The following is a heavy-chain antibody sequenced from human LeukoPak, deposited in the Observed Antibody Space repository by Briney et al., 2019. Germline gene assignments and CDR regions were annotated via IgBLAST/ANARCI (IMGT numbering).Heavy chain of an antibody. CDR3: ARDVAQQLVYWPGRYGMDA. D-gene: IGHD6-13*01. CDR2: ISAYNGNT. CDR1: GYTFTSYG. V-gene: IGHV1-18*04. Sequence: ASVKVSCKASGYTFTSYGISWVRQAPGQGLEWMGWISAYNGNTNYAQKLQGRVTMTTDTSTSTAYMELRSLRSDDTAVYYCARDVAQQLVYWPGRYGMDAWGKGTTVTVSS. J-gene: IGHJ6*04.